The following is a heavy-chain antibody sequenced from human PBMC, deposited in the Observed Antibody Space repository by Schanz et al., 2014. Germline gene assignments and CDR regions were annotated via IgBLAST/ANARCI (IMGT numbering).Heavy chain of an antibody. CDR3: ARGRVLES. CDR1: GFTFSNYW. CDR2: IKKDGSEK. V-gene: IGHV3-7*01. J-gene: IGHJ5*02. Sequence: EVQLVESGGGLVKPGGSLRLSCVASGFTFSNYWMTWVRQAPGKGLEWVANIKKDGSEKYYVDSVKGRFTISRDNAKNSLFLQMNSLRPEDTAVYYCARGRVLESWGQGTLVTVSS. D-gene: IGHD1-1*01.